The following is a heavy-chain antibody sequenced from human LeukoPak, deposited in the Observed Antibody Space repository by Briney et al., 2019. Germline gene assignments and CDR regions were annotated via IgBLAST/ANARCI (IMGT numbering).Heavy chain of an antibody. CDR1: GFSFGDHA. J-gene: IGHJ6*02. D-gene: IGHD3-9*01. Sequence: GGSLRLSCAASGFSFGDHAITWVRQAPGKGLEWVSFIRSEAYGQTTEYAASVKDRFTISRDNSKGIVYLQMNSLKTEDTAKYYCARGPIYLWIYYGMDVWGQGTT. CDR3: ARGPIYLWIYYGMDV. CDR2: IRSEAYGQTT. V-gene: IGHV3-49*04.